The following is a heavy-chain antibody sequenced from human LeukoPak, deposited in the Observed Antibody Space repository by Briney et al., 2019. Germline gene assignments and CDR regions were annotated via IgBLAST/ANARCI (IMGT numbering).Heavy chain of an antibody. D-gene: IGHD2-21*02. J-gene: IGHJ4*02. CDR3: ARQANCGGDCYPHLDY. Sequence: SETLSLTCTVSGGSISSYYWGWIRQPPGKGLEWIGNIYYSGSTYYNPSLKSRVTISVDTSKNQFSLKLSSMTAADTAVYFCARQANCGGDCYPHLDYWGQGTLVTVSS. CDR2: IYYSGST. V-gene: IGHV4-39*01. CDR1: GGSISSYY.